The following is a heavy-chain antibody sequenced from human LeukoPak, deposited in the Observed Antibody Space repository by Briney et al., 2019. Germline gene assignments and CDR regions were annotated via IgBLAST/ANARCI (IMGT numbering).Heavy chain of an antibody. CDR3: ARGPNSNWSGLDF. J-gene: IGHJ4*02. CDR1: GFSFSGYW. D-gene: IGHD6-6*01. Sequence: GGSLRLSCTASGFSFSGYWMHWARQLPGKGLVWVSRISPTGSTTSYADSVKGRFTVSRDNAKNTLYLQVNNLRAEDTAVYYCARGPNSNWSGLDFWGQGTLLTVSS. V-gene: IGHV3-74*01. CDR2: ISPTGSTT.